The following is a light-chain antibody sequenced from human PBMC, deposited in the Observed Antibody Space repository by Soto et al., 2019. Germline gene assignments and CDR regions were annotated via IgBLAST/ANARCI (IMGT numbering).Light chain of an antibody. CDR2: AAS. J-gene: IGKJ4*02. CDR3: QQNYTSVT. V-gene: IGKV1-39*01. Sequence: DIQMTQSPSSLSASVGDRVTITCRASQYISNNLCWYQQKPGKAPKLLIYAASTLQSRVPSRFSGSGSGTDFTLTISSLQPEQFATYHCQQNYTSVTFRGGTKVEV. CDR1: QYISNN.